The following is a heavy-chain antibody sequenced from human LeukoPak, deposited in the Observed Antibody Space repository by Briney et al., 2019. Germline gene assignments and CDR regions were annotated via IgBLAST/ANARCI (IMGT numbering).Heavy chain of an antibody. CDR3: ARAVSEAYYFDY. CDR2: ISSSGSTI. D-gene: IGHD3-10*01. Sequence: GGSLRLSCAASGFTFSDYYMSWIRQAPGKGLEWVSYISSSGSTIYYADSVKGRFTISRDNAKNSLYLQMNSPRAEDTAVYYCARAVSEAYYFDYWGQGTLVTVSS. J-gene: IGHJ4*02. V-gene: IGHV3-11*01. CDR1: GFTFSDYY.